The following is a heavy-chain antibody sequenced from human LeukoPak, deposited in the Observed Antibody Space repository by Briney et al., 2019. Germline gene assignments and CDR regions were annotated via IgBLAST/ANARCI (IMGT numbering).Heavy chain of an antibody. D-gene: IGHD3-9*01. CDR3: ARDPPAYYDILTGYYMLDY. Sequence: ASVKVSCKASGYTFTSYGISWVRQAPGQGLEWMGWISAYNGNTNYAQKLQGRVTMTTDTSTSTAYMELRSLRSDDTAVYYCARDPPAYYDILTGYYMLDYWGQGTLVTVSS. V-gene: IGHV1-18*01. CDR2: ISAYNGNT. CDR1: GYTFTSYG. J-gene: IGHJ4*02.